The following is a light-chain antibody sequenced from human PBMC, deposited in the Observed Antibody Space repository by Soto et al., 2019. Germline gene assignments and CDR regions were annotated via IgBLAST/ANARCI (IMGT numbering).Light chain of an antibody. J-gene: IGLJ1*01. CDR3: LSYAGSTNYV. CDR2: EVS. CDR1: SRDVGGNNY. Sequence: QSVLTQPPSASGSPGQSVSISCTGTSRDVGGNNYVSWYQQHPGKAPKLMIYEVSKRPSGVPDRFSGSKSGNTASLTVSGLQAEDEADYFCLSYAGSTNYVFGTGTKVPVL. V-gene: IGLV2-8*01.